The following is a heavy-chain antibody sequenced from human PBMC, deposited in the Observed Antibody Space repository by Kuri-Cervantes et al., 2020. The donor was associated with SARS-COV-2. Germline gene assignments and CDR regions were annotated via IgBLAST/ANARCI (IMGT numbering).Heavy chain of an antibody. D-gene: IGHD6-6*01. Sequence: GGSLRLSCAASGFTFSSYAMSWVRQAPGKGLEWVSAIDGSSGDTYYADSVKARCTISRDNSKNTLYLQMNSLRAEDTAVYYCAKVDSSSSYYYYYGMDVWGQGTTVTVSS. V-gene: IGHV3-23*01. CDR1: GFTFSSYA. CDR3: AKVDSSSSYYYYYGMDV. J-gene: IGHJ6*02. CDR2: IDGSSGDT.